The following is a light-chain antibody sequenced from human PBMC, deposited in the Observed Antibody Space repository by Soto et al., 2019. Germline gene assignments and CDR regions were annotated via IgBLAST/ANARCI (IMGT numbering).Light chain of an antibody. J-gene: IGLJ2*01. CDR2: DVS. CDR3: SSYTSSSTLGVV. V-gene: IGLV2-14*01. Sequence: QSALTQPASVSGSPGQSITISCTGTSSDVGGYNYVSWYQQQTGKAPKLMIYDVSNRPSGVSNRFSGSKSGNTASLTISGLQAEDEADYYCSSYTSSSTLGVVFGGGTQLTVL. CDR1: SSDVGGYNY.